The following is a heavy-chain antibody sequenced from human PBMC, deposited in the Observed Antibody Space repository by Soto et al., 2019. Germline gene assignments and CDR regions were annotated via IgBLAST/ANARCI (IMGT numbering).Heavy chain of an antibody. CDR1: GASSSRDH. CDR3: ATYTSGGGGRGY. V-gene: IGHV4-59*08. Sequence: QVQLQESGPGLVKPSETLSLTCTVSGASSSRDHWNWIRQPPGKGLEWIGEYSGSTNYNPSLKSRATISVDTSKNQFSLKLSSVTAADTAVYFCATYTSGGGGRGYWGQGTLVTVSS. D-gene: IGHD6-19*01. J-gene: IGHJ4*02. CDR2: EYSGST.